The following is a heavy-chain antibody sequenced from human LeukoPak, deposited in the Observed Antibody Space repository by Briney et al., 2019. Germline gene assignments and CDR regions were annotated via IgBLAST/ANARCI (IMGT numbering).Heavy chain of an antibody. CDR3: ATYGDQARPLYWYFDL. V-gene: IGHV4-30-2*02. J-gene: IGHJ2*01. CDR1: GGSISSGGYC. CDR2: IYHSGST. D-gene: IGHD4-17*01. Sequence: NPSETLSLTCTVSGGSISSGGYCWSWIRQPPGKGLEWIGYIYHSGSTYYNPSLKSRVTISVDTSKNQFSLKLSSVTAADTAVYYCATYGDQARPLYWYFDLWGRGTLVTVSS.